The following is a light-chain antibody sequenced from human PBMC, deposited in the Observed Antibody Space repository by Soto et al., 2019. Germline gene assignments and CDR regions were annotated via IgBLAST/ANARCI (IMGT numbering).Light chain of an antibody. J-gene: IGKJ2*01. CDR3: QQYNNRPRT. CDR1: QSVSSH. V-gene: IGKV3-15*01. CDR2: AAS. Sequence: EIVMTQSPDTLSVSPGERATLSCRASQSVSSHLAWYQQKPGQAPRLLIYAASTRATGIPARFSGSGSGADFPLTITSLQSEDCAVYYCQQYNNRPRTFGQGTKLEIK.